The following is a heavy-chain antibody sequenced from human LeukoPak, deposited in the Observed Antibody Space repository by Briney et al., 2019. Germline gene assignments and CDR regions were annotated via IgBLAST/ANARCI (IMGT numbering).Heavy chain of an antibody. J-gene: IGHJ6*02. D-gene: IGHD6-19*01. V-gene: IGHV1-2*04. CDR1: GYTFTGYY. CDR3: ARGKVGWPLVGTDV. Sequence: ASVKVSCKASGYTFTGYYMHWVRQAPGQGLEWMGWINPNSGGTNYAQKFQGWVTMTRDTSISTAYMELSRLRSDDTAVYYCARGKVGWPLVGTDVWGQGTTVTVSS. CDR2: INPNSGGT.